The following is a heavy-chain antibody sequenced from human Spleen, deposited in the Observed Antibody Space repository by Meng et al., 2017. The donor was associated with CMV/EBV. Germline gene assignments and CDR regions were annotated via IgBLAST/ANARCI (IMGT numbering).Heavy chain of an antibody. CDR2: ISGYNGDT. CDR1: GYAFTTYG. CDR3: ARGTLIVGHTKRGDYYYYGMDV. D-gene: IGHD2/OR15-2a*01. J-gene: IGHJ6*02. Sequence: ASVKVSCKASGYAFTTYGITWLRQAPGQRLECLGWISGYNGDTDYAQKLQGRFTMTRDTSTRTAYMELRSLRSDDTAVYYCARGTLIVGHTKRGDYYYYGMDVWGQGTTVTVSS. V-gene: IGHV1-18*01.